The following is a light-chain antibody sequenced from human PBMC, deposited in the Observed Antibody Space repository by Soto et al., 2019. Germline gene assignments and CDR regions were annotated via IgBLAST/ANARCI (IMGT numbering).Light chain of an antibody. CDR3: QQFNSYPLT. V-gene: IGKV1-13*02. Sequence: AVQLTQSPSSLSASVGDRVTITCRASQGVSSTLAWYQQTPGKAPKLLMYDASSLESGVPPRFSGSGYGTDFTLTISSLQPEDSGNYYCQQFNSYPLTFGGGTKVEIK. J-gene: IGKJ4*01. CDR2: DAS. CDR1: QGVSST.